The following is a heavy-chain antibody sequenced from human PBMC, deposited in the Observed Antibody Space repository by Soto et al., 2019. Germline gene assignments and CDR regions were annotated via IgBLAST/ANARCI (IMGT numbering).Heavy chain of an antibody. CDR2: IIPIFGTA. V-gene: IGHV1-69*01. CDR1: GGTFSSYA. D-gene: IGHD2-2*01. Sequence: QVQLVQSGAEVKKPGSSVKVSCKASGGTFSSYAISWVRQAPGQGLEWMGGIIPIFGTANYAQKFQGRVTITADESTSTGYMGLSSLRSEDKAVYYCARGSSTSCPYPYYYYYYGMDVWGQGTTVTVSS. CDR3: ARGSSTSCPYPYYYYYYGMDV. J-gene: IGHJ6*02.